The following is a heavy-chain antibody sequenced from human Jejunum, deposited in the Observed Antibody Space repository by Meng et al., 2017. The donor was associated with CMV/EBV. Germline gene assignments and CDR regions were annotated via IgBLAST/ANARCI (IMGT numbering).Heavy chain of an antibody. CDR2: IHTISEGGTT. CDR1: GFTFSNSW. V-gene: IGHV3-15*07. CDR3: SSGNGKSDCDY. J-gene: IGHJ4*02. Sequence: AASGFTFSNSWMNWVRQAPGKGLEWVGRIHTISEGGTTDYVAAVKGRFIISRDDSQNTVYLQMNSLKTEDTAVYYCSSGNGKSDCDYWGQGTLVTVSS.